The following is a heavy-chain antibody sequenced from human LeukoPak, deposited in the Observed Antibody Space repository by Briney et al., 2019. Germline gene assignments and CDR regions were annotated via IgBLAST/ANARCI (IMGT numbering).Heavy chain of an antibody. CDR1: GFTFSSYE. V-gene: IGHV3-48*03. D-gene: IGHD6-19*01. CDR2: ISSSGSTI. Sequence: PGGSLRLSCAASGFTFSSYEMNWVRQAPGKGLEWVSYISSSGSTIYYADSVKGRFTISRDNAKNSLYLQMNSLRAEDTAVYYCARAVRQWLLTYYFDYWGQGTLVTVSS. CDR3: ARAVRQWLLTYYFDY. J-gene: IGHJ4*02.